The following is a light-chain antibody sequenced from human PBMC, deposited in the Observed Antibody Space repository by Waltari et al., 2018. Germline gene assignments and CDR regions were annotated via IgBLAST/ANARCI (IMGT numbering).Light chain of an antibody. Sequence: EIVMTQSPATLSVPPGERATLSCRASQSVSNNLAWYQQKPGQAPRLLFYAASTRASGVPDRFRGSGSGTEFTLTITSLQSEDFAVYYCHQYNNWPRTFGQGTKLEIK. J-gene: IGKJ2*01. CDR2: AAS. V-gene: IGKV3-15*01. CDR3: HQYNNWPRT. CDR1: QSVSNN.